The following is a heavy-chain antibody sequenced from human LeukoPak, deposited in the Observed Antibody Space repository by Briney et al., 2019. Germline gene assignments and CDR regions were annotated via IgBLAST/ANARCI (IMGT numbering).Heavy chain of an antibody. CDR1: GYTFTSYG. V-gene: IGHV1-18*01. J-gene: IGHJ5*02. CDR3: ARGMGVLVPAATWFDP. CDR2: ISAYNGNT. Sequence: RASVKVSCKASGYTFTSYGISWVRQAPGQGLEWTGWISAYNGNTNYAQKLQGRVTMTTDTSTSTAYMELRSLRSDDTAVYYCARGMGVLVPAATWFDPWGQGTLVTVSS. D-gene: IGHD2-2*01.